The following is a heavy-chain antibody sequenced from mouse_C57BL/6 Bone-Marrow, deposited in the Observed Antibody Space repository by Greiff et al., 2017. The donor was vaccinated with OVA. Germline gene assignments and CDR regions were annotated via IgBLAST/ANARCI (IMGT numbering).Heavy chain of an antibody. Sequence: VKLMESGPGLVKPSQSLFLTCSITGFPIPSGYYWIWIRQSPGKPLEWMGYITHSGETFYNPSLPCPISITRETSKNQFFLQLNSVTTGDTAMYYCEGVLGAMDYWGQGTSVTVSS. V-gene: IGHV12-3*01. CDR1: GFPIPSGYY. J-gene: IGHJ4*01. CDR2: ITHSGET. CDR3: EGVLGAMDY. D-gene: IGHD2-10*02.